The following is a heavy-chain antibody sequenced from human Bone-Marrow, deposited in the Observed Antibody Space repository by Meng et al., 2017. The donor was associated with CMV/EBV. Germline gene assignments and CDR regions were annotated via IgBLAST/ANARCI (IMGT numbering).Heavy chain of an antibody. Sequence: GSLRLSCTVSGGSISSSSYYWGWIRQPPGKGLEWIGSIYYSGSTYYNPSLKSRVTISVDTSKNQFSLKLSSVTAADTAVYYCARDPFKVVPAAILIWFDPWGQGTLVPVSS. D-gene: IGHD2-2*01. V-gene: IGHV4-39*07. CDR2: IYYSGST. CDR3: ARDPFKVVPAAILIWFDP. CDR1: GGSISSSSYY. J-gene: IGHJ5*02.